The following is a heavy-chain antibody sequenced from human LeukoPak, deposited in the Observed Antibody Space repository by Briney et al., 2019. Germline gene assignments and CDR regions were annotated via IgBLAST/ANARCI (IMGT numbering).Heavy chain of an antibody. CDR1: GYTFTGYY. J-gene: IGHJ4*02. V-gene: IGHV1-2*02. D-gene: IGHD5-24*01. CDR3: ARVSRWLQSYFDY. Sequence: ASVKVSCKASGYTFTGYYIHWVRQAPGQGLEWMGWINPNSGVTNYAQKFQGRVTMTRDTSISTTYMELNRLRYDDTAVYYCARVSRWLQSYFDYWGQGTLVTVSS. CDR2: INPNSGVT.